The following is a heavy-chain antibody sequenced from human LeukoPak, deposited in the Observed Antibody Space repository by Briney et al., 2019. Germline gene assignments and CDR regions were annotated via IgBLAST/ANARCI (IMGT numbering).Heavy chain of an antibody. CDR1: GYTFTGYY. V-gene: IGHV1-2*02. Sequence: ASVEVSCKPSGYTFTGYYIHWMRQAPGQGLEWVGWINLNSGDTNNAQKFQGRVTMTRDTSISTADMELRRLRSDDTAVYYCASWAGGNAPVASFDYWGQGTLVTVSS. CDR3: ASWAGGNAPVASFDY. D-gene: IGHD2-21*01. CDR2: INLNSGDT. J-gene: IGHJ4*02.